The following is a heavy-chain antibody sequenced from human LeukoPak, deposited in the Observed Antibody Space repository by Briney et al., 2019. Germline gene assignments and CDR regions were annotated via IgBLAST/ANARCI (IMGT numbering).Heavy chain of an antibody. CDR1: GYTFTSYG. J-gene: IGHJ4*02. CDR3: VRVSALVGATVY. Sequence: ASVKVSCKASGYTFTSYGISWVRQAPGQGLEWMGWISAYNGNTNYAQKLQGRVTMTTDTSTSTAYMELRSLRSDDTAVYYCVRVSALVGATVYWGQGTLVTVSS. CDR2: ISAYNGNT. D-gene: IGHD1-26*01. V-gene: IGHV1-18*01.